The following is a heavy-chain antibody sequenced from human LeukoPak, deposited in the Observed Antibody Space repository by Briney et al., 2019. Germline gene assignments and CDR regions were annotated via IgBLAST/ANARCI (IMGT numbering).Heavy chain of an antibody. CDR2: IYHSGST. CDR3: AKERTYQLLFSWFDP. Sequence: SETLSLTCAVSGGSISSSNWWSWVRQPPGKGLEWIGEIYHSGSTNYNPSLKSRVTISVDKSKNQFSLKLSSVTAADTAVYYCAKERTYQLLFSWFDPWGQGTLVTVSS. V-gene: IGHV4-4*02. D-gene: IGHD2-2*01. CDR1: GGSISSSNW. J-gene: IGHJ5*02.